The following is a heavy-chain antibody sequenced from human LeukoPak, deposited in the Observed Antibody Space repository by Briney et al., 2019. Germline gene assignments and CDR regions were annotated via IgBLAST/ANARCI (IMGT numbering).Heavy chain of an antibody. J-gene: IGHJ6*03. CDR2: IDTTGDT. V-gene: IGHV3-13*01. CDR3: ARDRGGGHMDV. D-gene: IGHD2-15*01. CDR1: GFTFSTYD. Sequence: GGSLRLSCAASGFTFSTYDMHWVRQATGKGLGWVSAIDTTGDTYYPGSVKGRFTISRENAKNSLYLQMNSLRAGDTAVYYCARDRGGGHMDVWGKGTTVTISS.